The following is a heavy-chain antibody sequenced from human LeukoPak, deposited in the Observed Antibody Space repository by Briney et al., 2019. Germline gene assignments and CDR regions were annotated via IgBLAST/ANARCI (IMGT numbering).Heavy chain of an antibody. Sequence: GGSLRLSCAASGFNFANHATSWVRQTAGKGLEWVSAISGGGDITYYADSVKGRFTISRDNSKDTLFLQMHSLRPGDTAVYYCVREDTPATANYWGQGTLVTISS. CDR1: GFNFANHA. CDR2: ISGGGDIT. V-gene: IGHV3-23*01. D-gene: IGHD2-21*02. J-gene: IGHJ4*02. CDR3: VREDTPATANY.